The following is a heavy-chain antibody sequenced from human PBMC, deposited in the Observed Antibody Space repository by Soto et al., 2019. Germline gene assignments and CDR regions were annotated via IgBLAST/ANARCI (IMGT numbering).Heavy chain of an antibody. CDR1: GFTFSSYA. J-gene: IGHJ5*02. CDR2: ISGSGGST. CDR3: AKDSEGPYNWFDP. V-gene: IGHV3-23*01. Sequence: GGSLRLACVVSGFTFSSYAMSWIRQAPGKVLEWVSAISGSGGSTYYADSVKGRFTISRDNSKNTLYLQMNSLRAEDTAVYYCAKDSEGPYNWFDPWGQGTLVTVSS.